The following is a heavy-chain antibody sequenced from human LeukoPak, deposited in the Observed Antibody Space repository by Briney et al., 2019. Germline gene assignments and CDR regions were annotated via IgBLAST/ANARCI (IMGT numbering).Heavy chain of an antibody. V-gene: IGHV5-51*01. J-gene: IGHJ6*02. Sequence: GGSLKISCKGSGYSFTSYWIGWVRQMPGKGLERMGIIYPGDSDTRYSPSFQGQVTISADKSISTAYLQWSSLKASDTAMYYCATYYDSSGYPSGVGGMDVWGQGTTVTVSS. CDR2: IYPGDSDT. CDR3: ATYYDSSGYPSGVGGMDV. D-gene: IGHD3-22*01. CDR1: GYSFTSYW.